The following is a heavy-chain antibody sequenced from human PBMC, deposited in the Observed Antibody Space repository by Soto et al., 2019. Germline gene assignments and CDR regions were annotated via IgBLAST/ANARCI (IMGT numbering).Heavy chain of an antibody. CDR1: GFTFSGYG. CDR3: ATTVTTVDY. D-gene: IGHD4-17*01. V-gene: IGHV3-48*03. CDR2: ITSSGSLI. J-gene: IGHJ4*02. Sequence: PGGSLRLSCAASGFTFSGYGLNWVRQAPRKGLEWISYITSSGSLIYYADSLKGRFTISRDNVKNSLFLQMNSLRAEDTAVYYCATTVTTVDYWGQGTLVTVSS.